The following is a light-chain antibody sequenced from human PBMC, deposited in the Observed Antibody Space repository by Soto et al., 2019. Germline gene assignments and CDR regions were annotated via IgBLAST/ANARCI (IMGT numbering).Light chain of an antibody. CDR1: QRLLHSNGNIY. V-gene: IGKV2-28*01. CDR2: LGS. Sequence: VLTQSPLSLPVTPGEPASISCRSSQRLLHSNGNIYLDWYLQKPGQSPQLLIYLGSIRTSGVPDRVSGSGSGTEFTLHNTRVEAEDVGVYYCMQAIQDPQTFGLVTKVEIK. CDR3: MQAIQDPQT. J-gene: IGKJ1*01.